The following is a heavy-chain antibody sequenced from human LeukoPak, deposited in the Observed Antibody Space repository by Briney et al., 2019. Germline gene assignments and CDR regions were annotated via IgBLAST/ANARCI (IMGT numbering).Heavy chain of an antibody. CDR3: ASHSSTSRNWFDP. CDR2: IKQDGSEK. J-gene: IGHJ5*02. CDR1: GFTFSIYT. Sequence: PGGSLRLSCVASGFTFSIYTMNWVRQAPGKGLEWVANIKQDGSEKYYVDSVKGRFTISRDNAKNSLYLQMNSLRAEDTAVYYCASHSSTSRNWFDPWGQGTLVTVSS. V-gene: IGHV3-7*01. D-gene: IGHD2-2*01.